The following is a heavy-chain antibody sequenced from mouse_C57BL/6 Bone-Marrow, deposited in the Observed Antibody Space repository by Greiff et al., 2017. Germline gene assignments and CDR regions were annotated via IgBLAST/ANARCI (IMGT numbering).Heavy chain of an antibody. Sequence: EVKLEESGGGLVQPGGSMKLSCVASGFTFSNYWMNWVRQSPEKGLEWVAQIRLKSDNYATHYAESVKGRFTISRDDSKSSVYLQRNNLRSEDTGIYYCTGRAWFAYWGQGTLVTVSA. CDR3: TGRAWFAY. CDR1: GFTFSNYW. CDR2: IRLKSDNYAT. J-gene: IGHJ3*01. V-gene: IGHV6-3*01.